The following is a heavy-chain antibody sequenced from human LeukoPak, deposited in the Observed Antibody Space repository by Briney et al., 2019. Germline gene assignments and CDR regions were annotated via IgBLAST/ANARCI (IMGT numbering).Heavy chain of an antibody. V-gene: IGHV4-59*01. J-gene: IGHJ4*02. Sequence: SETLSLTYTVSGGSISSYYWHWIRRPPGKGLEWIGYIYYSGSSNYNPSLKSRITISVDTFNNQFSLNLSSVTAADTAVYYCASSYYTSGYFEYWGQGTPVTVSS. D-gene: IGHD3-3*01. CDR3: ASSYYTSGYFEY. CDR2: IYYSGSS. CDR1: GGSISSYY.